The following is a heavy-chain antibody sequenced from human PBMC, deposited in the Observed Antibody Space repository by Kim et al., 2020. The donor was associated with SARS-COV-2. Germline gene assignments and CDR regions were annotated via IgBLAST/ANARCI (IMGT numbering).Heavy chain of an antibody. CDR1: GYTFTGYY. Sequence: ASVKVSCKASGYTFTGYYMHWVRQAPGQGLAWMGWINPNSGGTNYAQKFQGRVTMTRDTSISTAYMELSRLRSDDTAVYYCARGRTVTTGRSWFDPWGQGTLVTVSP. D-gene: IGHD4-17*01. CDR2: INPNSGGT. V-gene: IGHV1-2*02. CDR3: ARGRTVTTGRSWFDP. J-gene: IGHJ5*02.